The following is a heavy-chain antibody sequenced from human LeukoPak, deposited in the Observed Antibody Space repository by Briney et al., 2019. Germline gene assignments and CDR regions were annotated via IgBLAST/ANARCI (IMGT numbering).Heavy chain of an antibody. D-gene: IGHD3-22*01. CDR3: ARAPTYYYDSSGYYQDY. J-gene: IGHJ4*02. CDR2: IIPILGIA. V-gene: IGHV1-69*04. Sequence: SVKVSCKASGGTFSSYAIIWVRQAPGQGLEWMGRIIPILGIANYAQKFQGRVTITADKSTSTAYMELSSLRSEDTAVYYCARAPTYYYDSSGYYQDYWGQGTLVTVSS. CDR1: GGTFSSYA.